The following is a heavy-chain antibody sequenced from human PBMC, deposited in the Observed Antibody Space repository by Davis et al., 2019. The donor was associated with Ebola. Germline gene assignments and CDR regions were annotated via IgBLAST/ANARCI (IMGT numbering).Heavy chain of an antibody. D-gene: IGHD6-13*01. CDR3: TKDPSYSSLWYGGDY. V-gene: IGHV3-23*01. Sequence: PGGSLRLSCAASGFTFSSYAMSWVRQAPGKGLEWVSGISGSGGSTYYADFVKGRFTISRDNSKNTLYLQLNSLRAEDTAVYYCTKDPSYSSLWYGGDYWGQGTLVTVSS. CDR1: GFTFSSYA. CDR2: ISGSGGST. J-gene: IGHJ4*02.